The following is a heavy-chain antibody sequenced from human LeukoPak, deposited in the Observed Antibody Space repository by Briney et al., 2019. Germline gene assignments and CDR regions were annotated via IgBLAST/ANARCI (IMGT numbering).Heavy chain of an antibody. D-gene: IGHD2-2*02. CDR3: ATSCSSTSCYIISGAFDI. CDR2: INPSGGST. Sequence: GASVKVSCKASGYTFTSYYMHWVRQAPGQGLEWMGIINPSGGSTSYAQKFQGRVTMTRDTSTSTVYMGLSSLRSEDTAVYYCATSCSSTSCYIISGAFDIWGQGTMVTVSS. V-gene: IGHV1-46*01. J-gene: IGHJ3*02. CDR1: GYTFTSYY.